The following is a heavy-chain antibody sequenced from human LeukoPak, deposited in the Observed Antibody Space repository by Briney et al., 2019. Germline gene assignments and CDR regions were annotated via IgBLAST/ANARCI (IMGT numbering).Heavy chain of an antibody. D-gene: IGHD6-13*01. CDR2: ISGSGSST. CDR3: AKKYSSSWYYFDS. CDR1: GFTFSIHA. Sequence: PGGSLRLSCAASGFTFSIHAMTWVRQAPGKGLEWVSAISGSGSSTYYADSVKGRFTISRDNSKNTLYRQMNSLRAEDTAGYYCAKKYSSSWYYFDSWGQGTVVTVSS. V-gene: IGHV3-23*01. J-gene: IGHJ4*02.